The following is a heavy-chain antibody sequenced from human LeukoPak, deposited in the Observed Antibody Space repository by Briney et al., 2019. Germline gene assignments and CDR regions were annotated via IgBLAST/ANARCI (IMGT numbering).Heavy chain of an antibody. CDR2: ISRGTSYI. J-gene: IGHJ5*02. V-gene: IGHV3-21*01. D-gene: IGHD2-2*02. CDR3: ARDHCSSTSCYTTYNWFDP. CDR1: GITFRSYG. Sequence: GGSLRLSGAASGITFRSYGMTRVAQSPGKGREWFSSISRGTSYIYYAHSVKGRFTISRDNAKNSLYLQMNSLRAEDTAVYYCARDHCSSTSCYTTYNWFDPWGQGTLVTVSS.